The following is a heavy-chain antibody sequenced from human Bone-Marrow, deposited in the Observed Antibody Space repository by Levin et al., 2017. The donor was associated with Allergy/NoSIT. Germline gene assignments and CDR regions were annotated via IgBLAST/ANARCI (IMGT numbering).Heavy chain of an antibody. CDR2: INPNSGGT. Sequence: ASVKVSCKASGYTFTDYYMNWVRQAPGQGLEWMGWINPNSGGTNYAQKFQGRVTMTRDTSISTAYMELSWLRSDDTAVYYCARDPDYYDRAFDIWGQGTMVTVSS. V-gene: IGHV1-2*02. D-gene: IGHD3-22*01. CDR3: ARDPDYYDRAFDI. J-gene: IGHJ3*02. CDR1: GYTFTDYY.